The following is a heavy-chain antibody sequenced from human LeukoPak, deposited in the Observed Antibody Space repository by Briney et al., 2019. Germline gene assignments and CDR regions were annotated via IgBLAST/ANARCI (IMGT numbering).Heavy chain of an antibody. J-gene: IGHJ4*02. CDR2: IYYSGST. CDR3: ARHNWGAIDY. D-gene: IGHD7-27*01. CDR1: GGSISSSSYY. V-gene: IGHV4-39*01. Sequence: PSETLSLTCTVSGGSISSSSYYWGWIRQPPGKGLEWIGGIYYSGSTYYNPSLKSRVTISVDTSKNQFSLKLSSVTAADTAVYYCARHNWGAIDYWGQGTLVTVSS.